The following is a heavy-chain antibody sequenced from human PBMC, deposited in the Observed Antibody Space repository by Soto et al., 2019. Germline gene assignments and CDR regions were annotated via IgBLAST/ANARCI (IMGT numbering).Heavy chain of an antibody. CDR3: P. V-gene: IGHV1-69*05. CDR2: IIPIFGTA. CDR1: GGTFSSYA. Sequence: QVQLVQSGAEVKKPGSSVKVSCQASGGTFSSYAISWVRQAPGQGLEWMGEIIPIFGTANYAKKFQGRVTIRSEDTAVYYCARDRGPSSGYYPYWFDPWGQGTLVTVSS. D-gene: IGHD3-22*01. J-gene: IGHJ5*02.